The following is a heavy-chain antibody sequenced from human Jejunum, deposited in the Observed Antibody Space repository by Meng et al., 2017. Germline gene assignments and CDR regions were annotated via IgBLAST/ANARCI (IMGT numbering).Heavy chain of an antibody. J-gene: IGHJ5*02. CDR3: TREAPGTYWFDP. V-gene: IGHV1-46*01. Sequence: QVQLVQSGGEVRKPGASVMISCQASGYTFTTDYIHWVRQAPGQGLDYMGVFYLDAGTSACEHEFQGRVTLTSDTSTSTVYLELSSLTSEDTAVYYCTREAPGTYWFDPWGQGTLVTVSS. CDR1: GYTFTTDY. CDR2: FYLDAGTS.